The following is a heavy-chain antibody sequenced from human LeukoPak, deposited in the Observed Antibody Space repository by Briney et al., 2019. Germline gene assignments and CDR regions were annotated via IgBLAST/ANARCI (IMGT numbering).Heavy chain of an antibody. Sequence: GGSLRLSCAASGFTFSSYSMNWVRQAPGKGLEWVSYISSSSSTIYYADSVKGRFTISRDNAKNSLYLQMNSLRAEDTAVYYCARGAETLRFLEWLHLSGYYYGMDVWGQGTTVTVSS. CDR3: ARGAETLRFLEWLHLSGYYYGMDV. J-gene: IGHJ6*02. CDR1: GFTFSSYS. V-gene: IGHV3-48*01. CDR2: ISSSSSTI. D-gene: IGHD3-3*01.